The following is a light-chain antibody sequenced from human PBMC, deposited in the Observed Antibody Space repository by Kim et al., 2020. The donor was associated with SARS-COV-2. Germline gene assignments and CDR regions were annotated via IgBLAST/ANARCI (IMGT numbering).Light chain of an antibody. Sequence: SPRERATLSCRASPRVRSYLAWSKQKPVQAPRLLIYDASRRAPLIPARFSGSGSGTDFTLTISRLEPEDFAVYYCQQRSNWLYTFGQGTKLEI. V-gene: IGKV3-11*01. CDR1: PRVRSY. CDR3: QQRSNWLYT. CDR2: DAS. J-gene: IGKJ2*01.